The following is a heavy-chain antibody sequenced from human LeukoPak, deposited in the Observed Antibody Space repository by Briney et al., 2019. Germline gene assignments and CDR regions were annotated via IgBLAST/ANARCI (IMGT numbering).Heavy chain of an antibody. V-gene: IGHV3-66*02. Sequence: GGSLRLSCAASGFTVSSNYMSWVRQAPGKGLEWVSVIYSDSSTYYADSVKGRFTISRDNPKNTLYLQMNSLRPEDTAVYYCASVVITGGHFQHWGQGTLVTVSS. CDR2: IYSDSST. CDR1: GFTVSSNY. J-gene: IGHJ1*01. CDR3: ASVVITGGHFQH. D-gene: IGHD7-27*01.